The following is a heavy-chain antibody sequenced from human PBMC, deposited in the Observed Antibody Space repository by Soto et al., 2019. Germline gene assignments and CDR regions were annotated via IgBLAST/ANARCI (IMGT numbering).Heavy chain of an antibody. J-gene: IGHJ6*02. D-gene: IGHD2-2*02. CDR3: ARRGCSSTSCYTGYYYYGMDV. V-gene: IGHV1-69*13. CDR2: IIPIFGTA. Sequence: GASVKVSCKASGGTFSSYAISWVRQAPGQGLEWMGGIIPIFGTANYAQKFQGRVTITADESTSTAYMELSSLRSEDTAVYYCARRGCSSTSCYTGYYYYGMDVWGQGTTVTVSS. CDR1: GGTFSSYA.